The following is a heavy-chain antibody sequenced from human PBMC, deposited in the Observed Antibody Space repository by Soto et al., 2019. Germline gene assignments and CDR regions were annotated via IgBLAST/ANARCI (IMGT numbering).Heavy chain of an antibody. CDR3: ARSYYYDSSGHYSGPGYYFDS. CDR1: GFTFTSYA. V-gene: IGHV3-30-3*01. CDR2: ISYDGSYN. J-gene: IGHJ4*02. Sequence: GSLRLSCAASGFTFTSYAMHWVRQAPGKGLEWVAVISYDGSYNYYADSVKGRFTISRDNSNSTLFLQMNSLRAEDTAAYYCARSYYYDSSGHYSGPGYYFDSWGQGTLVTVSS. D-gene: IGHD3-22*01.